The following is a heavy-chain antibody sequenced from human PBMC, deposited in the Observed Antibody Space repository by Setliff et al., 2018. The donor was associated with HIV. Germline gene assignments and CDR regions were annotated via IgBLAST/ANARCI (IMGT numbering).Heavy chain of an antibody. D-gene: IGHD3-22*01. Sequence: ASVKVSCKASGGTFSSYAISWVRQAPGQGLEWMGGIIPIFGTPKYAQKFQGRVTITADESTSTAYMELSSLRSEDTAVYNCARDYPYYESSGYNYLEAFDIWGQGTMVTVSS. CDR1: GGTFSSYA. CDR3: ARDYPYYESSGYNYLEAFDI. CDR2: IIPIFGTP. J-gene: IGHJ3*02. V-gene: IGHV1-69*13.